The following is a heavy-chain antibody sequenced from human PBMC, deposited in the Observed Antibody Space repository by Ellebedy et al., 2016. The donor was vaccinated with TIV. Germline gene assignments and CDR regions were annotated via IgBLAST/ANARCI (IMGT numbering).Heavy chain of an antibody. CDR1: GFAFSSYN. Sequence: GGSLRLSCEASGFAFSSYNMNWVRQAPGKGLEWVSYISSSSSAIYYADSVEGRFTISRDNAKNSLSLQMNSLRDEDTAVYYCARGSTIFGVVFHDYWGQGTLVTVSS. J-gene: IGHJ4*02. CDR3: ARGSTIFGVVFHDY. CDR2: ISSSSSAI. V-gene: IGHV3-48*02. D-gene: IGHD3-3*01.